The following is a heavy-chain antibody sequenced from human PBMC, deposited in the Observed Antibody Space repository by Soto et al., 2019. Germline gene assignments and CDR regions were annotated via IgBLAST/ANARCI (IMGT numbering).Heavy chain of an antibody. D-gene: IGHD6-19*01. J-gene: IGHJ6*04. CDR2: ISSSSSYI. Sequence: EVQLVESGGGLVKPGGSLRLSCAASGFTFSSYSMNWVRQAPGKGLEWVSSISSSSSYIYYADSVKGRFTISRDNAKNSLYLQMNSLRAEDTAVYYCARDVSGGGWMDVWGKGTTVTVSP. V-gene: IGHV3-21*01. CDR1: GFTFSSYS. CDR3: ARDVSGGGWMDV.